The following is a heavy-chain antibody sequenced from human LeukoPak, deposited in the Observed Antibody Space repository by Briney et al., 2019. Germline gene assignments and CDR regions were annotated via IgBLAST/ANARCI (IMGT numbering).Heavy chain of an antibody. CDR2: IGGGSDT. D-gene: IGHD1-26*01. CDR3: VREVMDGSAPYFWYFDL. CDR1: GSSFRIYD. Sequence: GSLKLSCGVPGSSFRIYDMPWVRQATGPGLKWVSAIGGGSDTYYSDSVKGRFTISRDNSKSSVFLQMNNLRAEDTAVYYCVREVMDGSAPYFWYFDLWGRGTLVTVSS. V-gene: IGHV3-13*01. J-gene: IGHJ2*01.